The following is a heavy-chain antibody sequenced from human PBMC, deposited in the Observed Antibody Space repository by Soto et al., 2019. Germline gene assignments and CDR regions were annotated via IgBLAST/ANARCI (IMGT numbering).Heavy chain of an antibody. Sequence: PXDSLKVSWRTAGDRFTSYWIALVHQMPGKGLEWMGIIFPSDSDTRYSPSFQGQVTISADRSTSTVFLQWASLEASDTAVYFCARKDKSGYFNWFDPWGQGTLVTVSS. CDR2: IFPSDSDT. V-gene: IGHV5-51*07. CDR1: GDRFTSYW. D-gene: IGHD3-22*01. CDR3: ARKDKSGYFNWFDP. J-gene: IGHJ5*02.